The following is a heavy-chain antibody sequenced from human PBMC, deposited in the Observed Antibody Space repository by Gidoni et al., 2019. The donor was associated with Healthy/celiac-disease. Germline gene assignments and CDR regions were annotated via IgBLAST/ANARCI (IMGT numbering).Heavy chain of an antibody. CDR3: ARFGRTLRSGYRNWFDP. D-gene: IGHD3-3*01. CDR2: IYYSGST. V-gene: IGHV4-39*01. J-gene: IGHJ5*02. Sequence: QLQLQESGQGLVKPSETLSLTCTVSGGLISSSSYYWGWIRQPPGKGLEWIGSIYYSGSTYYNPSLKSRVTISVDTSKNQFSLKLSSVTAADTAVYYCARFGRTLRSGYRNWFDPWGQGTLVTVSS. CDR1: GGLISSSSYY.